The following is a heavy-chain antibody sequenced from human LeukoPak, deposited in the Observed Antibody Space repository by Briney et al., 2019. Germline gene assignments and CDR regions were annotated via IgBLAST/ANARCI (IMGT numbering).Heavy chain of an antibody. V-gene: IGHV4-34*01. J-gene: IGHJ3*02. CDR2: INHSGST. CDR1: GGSFSGYY. D-gene: IGHD2-21*02. Sequence: SETLSLTCAVYGGSFSGYYWSWIRQPPGKGLEWIGEINHSGSTNYNPSLNSRVTISVDTSKNQFSLKLSSVTAADTAVYYCARGPCGGDCYEAAFDIWGQGTMVTVSS. CDR3: ARGPCGGDCYEAAFDI.